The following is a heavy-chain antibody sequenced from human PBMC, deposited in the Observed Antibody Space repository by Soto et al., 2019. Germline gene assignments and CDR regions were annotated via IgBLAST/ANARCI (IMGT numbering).Heavy chain of an antibody. CDR3: ARDVPARLRWLADYFDY. CDR1: GFTFSSYA. J-gene: IGHJ4*02. D-gene: IGHD2-21*01. CDR2: ISYDGSNK. V-gene: IGHV3-30-3*01. Sequence: QVQLVESGGGVVQPGRSLRLSCAASGFTFSSYAMHWVRQAPGKGLEWVAVISYDGSNKYYADSVKGRFTISRDNSKNTLYLQMNSLRAEDTAVYYCARDVPARLRWLADYFDYWGQGALVTVSS.